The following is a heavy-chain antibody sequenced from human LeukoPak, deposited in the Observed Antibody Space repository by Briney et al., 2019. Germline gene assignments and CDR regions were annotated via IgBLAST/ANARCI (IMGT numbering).Heavy chain of an antibody. CDR1: GFTFQTYA. CDR3: AKDPYSSSTYFDY. V-gene: IGHV3-23*01. Sequence: GSLRLSCEGSGFTFQTYAMIWVRQAPGKGLEWISAISGSGGSTYYADSVQGRFTISRDNSKNTLYLQMNSLRAEDTAIYYCAKDPYSSSTYFDYWGPGTLVIVSS. D-gene: IGHD6-6*01. CDR2: ISGSGGST. J-gene: IGHJ4*02.